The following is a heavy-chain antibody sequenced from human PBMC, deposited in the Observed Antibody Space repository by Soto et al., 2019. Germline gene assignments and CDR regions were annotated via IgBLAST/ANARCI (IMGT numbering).Heavy chain of an antibody. V-gene: IGHV3-30-3*01. Sequence: SLRLSCAAAGFTFSSYAVHWVRQAPGKGLEWVAVISYDGSNKYYADSVKGRFTISRDNSKNTLYLQMNSLRAEDTALYYCARNLRIRLWTDYFDYCGQGTLVTVSS. D-gene: IGHD5-18*01. CDR2: ISYDGSNK. J-gene: IGHJ4*02. CDR3: ARNLRIRLWTDYFDY. CDR1: GFTFSSYA.